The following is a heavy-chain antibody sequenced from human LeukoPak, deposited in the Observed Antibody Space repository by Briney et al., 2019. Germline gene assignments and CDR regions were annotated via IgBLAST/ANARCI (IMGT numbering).Heavy chain of an antibody. D-gene: IGHD4-17*01. CDR1: GFTFSNYG. V-gene: IGHV3-33*01. Sequence: GGSLRLSCAASGFTFSNYGMHWVRQAPGKGLEWVAVIWYDGSNKYYADSVKGRFTISRDNSKNTLYLQMSSLRAEDTAVYYCARDYGDYFYYFDYWGRGTLVTVPS. CDR2: IWYDGSNK. J-gene: IGHJ4*02. CDR3: ARDYGDYFYYFDY.